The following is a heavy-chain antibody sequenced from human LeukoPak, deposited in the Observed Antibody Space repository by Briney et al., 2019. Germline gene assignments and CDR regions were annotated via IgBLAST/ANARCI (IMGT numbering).Heavy chain of an antibody. D-gene: IGHD5-24*01. CDR2: INPNSGGT. CDR3: ARGTESERWLQFYYFDY. CDR1: GYTFTGYY. J-gene: IGHJ4*02. Sequence: GASVKVSCKASGYTFTGYYMHWVRQAPGQGLEWMGWINPNSGGTNYAQKFQGWVTMTRDTSNSTAYMELSRLRSDDTAVYYCARGTESERWLQFYYFDYWGQGTLVTVSS. V-gene: IGHV1-2*04.